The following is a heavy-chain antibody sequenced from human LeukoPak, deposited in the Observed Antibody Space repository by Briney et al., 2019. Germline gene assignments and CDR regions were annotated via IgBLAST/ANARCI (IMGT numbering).Heavy chain of an antibody. V-gene: IGHV4-59*01. J-gene: IGHJ6*03. CDR1: GGSISSYY. D-gene: IGHD2-2*01. CDR2: IYYSGST. Sequence: SETLSLTCTVSGGSISSYYWSWIRQPPGKGLEWIGDIYYSGSTNYKPSLKSRVTISVGTSKNQFSLKLSSVTAADTAVYYCARSGTRVPAAATYYYYYYMDVWGKGTTVTVSS. CDR3: ARSGTRVPAAATYYYYYYMDV.